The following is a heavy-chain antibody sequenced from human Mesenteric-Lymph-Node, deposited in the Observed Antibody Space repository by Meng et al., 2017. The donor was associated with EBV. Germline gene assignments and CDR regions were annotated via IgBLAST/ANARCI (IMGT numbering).Heavy chain of an antibody. CDR1: GFTFRSYC. J-gene: IGHJ5*01. D-gene: IGHD6-13*01. CDR2: ISYDGSNE. CDR3: AKDSSNWYHNWFDS. V-gene: IGHV3-30*18. Sequence: VHMGVCGGGVFQQWRALKCSCVASGFTFRSYCMHLVRQDPGKGLEWVAVISYDGSNEYYADSVKGRFTISRDNSKNTLYLQMNSLKTEDTAIYYCAKDSSNWYHNWFDSWGQGTLVTVSS.